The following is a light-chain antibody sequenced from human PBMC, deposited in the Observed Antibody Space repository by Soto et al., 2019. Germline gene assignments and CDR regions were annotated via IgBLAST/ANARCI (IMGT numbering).Light chain of an antibody. J-gene: IGKJ3*01. Sequence: IGMKQSPGTLSVTPGERATLSCRASQSVSVNLAWYQQKPGQAPRRLIYGVSTRATGIPARFSGSESGTEFTLTISSLQSEDFAVYYCQQYNDWPFPFGPGTKVAI. CDR2: GVS. CDR3: QQYNDWPFP. V-gene: IGKV3-15*01. CDR1: QSVSVN.